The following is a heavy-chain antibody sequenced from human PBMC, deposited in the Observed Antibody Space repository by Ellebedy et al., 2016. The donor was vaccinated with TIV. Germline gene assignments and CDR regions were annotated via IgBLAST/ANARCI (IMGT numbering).Heavy chain of an antibody. CDR2: FIPIFRTP. D-gene: IGHD6-19*01. Sequence: AASVKVSCKASGGTFTRYAISWVRQAPGQGLDWMGGFIPIFRTPNYAQKFQGRVTITADESTSTTYMELSSLRSEDTAVYYCARGAVAGTLGYWGQGTLVTVSS. J-gene: IGHJ4*02. V-gene: IGHV1-69*13. CDR3: ARGAVAGTLGY. CDR1: GGTFTRYA.